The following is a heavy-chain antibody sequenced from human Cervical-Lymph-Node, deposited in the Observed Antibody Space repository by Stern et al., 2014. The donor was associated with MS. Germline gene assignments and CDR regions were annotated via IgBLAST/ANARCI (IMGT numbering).Heavy chain of an antibody. V-gene: IGHV5-51*01. CDR2: IYPADSDT. CDR3: VRRRDSAGYDTFDL. Sequence: EVQLVESGAEVKKPGESLKISCRTSGYTFSNFWIGWVRQMPGKGLEWMGVIYPADSDTTYSPSFQGQVTISADESFSTAYLQWRSLKASDTAMYYCVRRRDSAGYDTFDLWGQGTMLIVSS. D-gene: IGHD3-22*01. J-gene: IGHJ3*01. CDR1: GYTFSNFW.